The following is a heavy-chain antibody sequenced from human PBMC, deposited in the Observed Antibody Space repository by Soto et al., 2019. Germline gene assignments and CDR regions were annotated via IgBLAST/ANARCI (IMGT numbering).Heavy chain of an antibody. Sequence: VGSLRLSCAASGFTFSDFAMSWVRQPPGKGLEWVSTLSYTNTNTYYADSVRGRFSISRDNSKKMLYLQMKTLRAEDTAIYYCAKNLDGPADWFDHCGQGTLVTVSS. D-gene: IGHD3-3*01. CDR2: LSYTNTNT. J-gene: IGHJ5*02. V-gene: IGHV3-23*01. CDR1: GFTFSDFA. CDR3: AKNLDGPADWFDH.